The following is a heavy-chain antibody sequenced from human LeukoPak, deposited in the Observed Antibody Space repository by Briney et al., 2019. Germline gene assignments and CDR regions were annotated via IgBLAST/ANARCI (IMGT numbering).Heavy chain of an antibody. D-gene: IGHD1-26*01. CDR3: ARGSASGDAFDI. J-gene: IGHJ3*02. V-gene: IGHV4-31*03. CDR1: GGSISSVGYY. CDR2: IYYSGST. Sequence: PSETLSLTCTVSGGSISSVGYYWSWLRQHPGKSLEGIGYIYYSGSTYYNPSLKSRVTISVDTSKNQYSLKLSSVTAADRAVYYCARGSASGDAFDIWGQGTMVTVSS.